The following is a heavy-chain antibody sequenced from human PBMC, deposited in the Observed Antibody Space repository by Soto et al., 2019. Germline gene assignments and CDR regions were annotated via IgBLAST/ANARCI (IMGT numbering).Heavy chain of an antibody. CDR3: ARYGSGSYYPTTFDY. CDR2: IYYSGST. Sequence: QVQLQESGPGLVKPPQTLSLTCTVSGGSISSGAYYWSWIRQHPGKGLECIGYIYYSGSTYYNPSLKSRVTISVDTSENQFSLKLSSVTAADTAVYYCARYGSGSYYPTTFDYWGQGTLVTVSS. J-gene: IGHJ4*02. CDR1: GGSISSGAYY. V-gene: IGHV4-31*03. D-gene: IGHD3-10*01.